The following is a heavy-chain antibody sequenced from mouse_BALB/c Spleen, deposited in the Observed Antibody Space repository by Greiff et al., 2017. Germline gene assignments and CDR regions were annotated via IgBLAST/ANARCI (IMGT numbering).Heavy chain of an antibody. D-gene: IGHD1-2*01. J-gene: IGHJ3*01. CDR3: AREGTTATWFAY. V-gene: IGHV3-6*02. CDR2: ISYDGSN. CDR1: GYSFTSGYY. Sequence: EVQLQQSGPGLVKPSQSLSLTCSVTGYSFTSGYYWNWIRQFPGNKLEWMGYISYDGSNNYNPSLKNRISITRDTSKNQFFLKLNSVTTEDTATYYCAREGTTATWFAYWGQGTLVTVSA.